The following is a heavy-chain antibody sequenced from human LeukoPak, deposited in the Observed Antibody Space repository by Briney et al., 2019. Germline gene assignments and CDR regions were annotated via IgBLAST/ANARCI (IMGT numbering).Heavy chain of an antibody. CDR1: GGSISSFY. J-gene: IGHJ5*02. CDR2: IHYSGST. V-gene: IGHV4-59*08. Sequence: SETLSLTCTVSGGSISSFYWTWIRQPPGKGLEWIGYIHYSGSTHYNPSLDSRVTMSVDTSKNQFSLNLSSVTAADTAVYYCARQGGGNWFDPWGQGTLVTVSS. CDR3: ARQGGGNWFDP. D-gene: IGHD3-16*01.